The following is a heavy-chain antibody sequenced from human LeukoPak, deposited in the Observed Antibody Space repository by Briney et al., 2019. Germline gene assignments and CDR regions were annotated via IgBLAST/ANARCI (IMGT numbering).Heavy chain of an antibody. V-gene: IGHV1-2*02. CDR1: GYTFTGYY. Sequence: ASVKVSCKASGYTFTGYYMHWVRQAPGQGLEWMGWINPNSGGTNYAQKFQGRVTMTGDTSISTAYMELSRLRSDDTAVYYCARVLGYYDSSGYLGYWGQGTLVTVSS. CDR2: INPNSGGT. CDR3: ARVLGYYDSSGYLGY. J-gene: IGHJ4*02. D-gene: IGHD3-22*01.